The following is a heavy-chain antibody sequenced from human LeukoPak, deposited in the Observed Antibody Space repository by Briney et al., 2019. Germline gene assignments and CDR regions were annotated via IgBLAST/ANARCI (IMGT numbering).Heavy chain of an antibody. D-gene: IGHD6-6*01. CDR3: ARYIAARDY. CDR1: GGSISSSSYY. J-gene: IGHJ4*02. CDR2: IYYSGST. V-gene: IGHV4-39*01. Sequence: SETLSLTCTVSGGSISSSSYYWGWIRQPPGKGLEWIGSIYYSGSTYYNPSLKSRVTISVDTSKNQFSLKLSSVTAADTAAYYCARYIAARDYWGQGTLVTVSS.